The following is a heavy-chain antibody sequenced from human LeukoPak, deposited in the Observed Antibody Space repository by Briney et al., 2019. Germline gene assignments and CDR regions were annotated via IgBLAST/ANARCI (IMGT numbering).Heavy chain of an antibody. D-gene: IGHD6-19*01. J-gene: IGHJ4*02. CDR1: GYTFTSYY. Sequence: ASVKVSCKASGYTFTSYYMHWVRQAPGQGLERMGIINPSGGSTSYTQKFQGRVTMTRDTSTSTVYMELSSLRSEDTAVYYCARDVDPSQSSGWYYFDYWGQGTLVTVSS. CDR3: ARDVDPSQSSGWYYFDY. V-gene: IGHV1-46*01. CDR2: INPSGGST.